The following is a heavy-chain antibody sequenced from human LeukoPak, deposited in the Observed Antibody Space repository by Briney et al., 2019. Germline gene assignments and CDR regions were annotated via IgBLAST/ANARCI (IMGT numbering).Heavy chain of an antibody. J-gene: IGHJ6*03. D-gene: IGHD2-21*02. Sequence: SETLSLTCAVYGGSFSGYYWGWIRQPPGKGLEWIGEINHSGSTNYNPSLKSRVTISVDTSKNQFSLKLSSVTAADTAVYYCARGTRLNYCYYYYYMDVWGKGTTVTVSS. CDR3: ARGTRLNYCYYYYYMDV. V-gene: IGHV4-34*01. CDR2: INHSGST. CDR1: GGSFSGYY.